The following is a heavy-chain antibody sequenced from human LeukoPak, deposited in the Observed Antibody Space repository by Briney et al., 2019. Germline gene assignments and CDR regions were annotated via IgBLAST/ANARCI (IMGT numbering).Heavy chain of an antibody. J-gene: IGHJ4*02. CDR3: ARQLGGSGWSASFDY. CDR2: ISSSGSTI. CDR1: GFTFSSYE. D-gene: IGHD6-19*01. V-gene: IGHV3-48*03. Sequence: GGSLRLSCAASGFTFSSYEMNWVRQAPGKGLEWVSYISSSGSTIYYADSVKGRFTISRDNAKNSLYLQMNSLRAEDTAVYYCARQLGGSGWSASFDYWGQGTLVTVSS.